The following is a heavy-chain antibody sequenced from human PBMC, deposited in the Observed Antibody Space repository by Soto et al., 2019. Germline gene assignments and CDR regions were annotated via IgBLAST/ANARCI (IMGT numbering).Heavy chain of an antibody. CDR1: GYTFTNYY. D-gene: IGHD3-16*01. V-gene: IGHV1-46*03. Sequence: ASVKVSCKASGYTFTNYYMHWVRQAPGQGLEWMGIIKPSGGETTYAQKFLGRATMTRDTSTGTLYMELSSLRSEDTAVYYCARWYYERSSKWYGPWGQGTLVTVSS. CDR3: ARWYYERSSKWYGP. CDR2: IKPSGGET. J-gene: IGHJ5*02.